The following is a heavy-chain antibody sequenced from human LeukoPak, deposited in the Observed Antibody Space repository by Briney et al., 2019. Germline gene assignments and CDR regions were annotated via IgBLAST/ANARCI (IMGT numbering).Heavy chain of an antibody. D-gene: IGHD2-2*01. Sequence: SETLSLTCTVSGGSISSYYWSWIRQPAGKGLEWIGEINHSGSTNYNPSLKSRVTISVDTSKNQFSLKLSSVTAADTAVYYCAREKAAITYYFDYWGQGTLVTVSS. CDR2: INHSGST. V-gene: IGHV4-34*01. CDR3: AREKAAITYYFDY. CDR1: GGSISSYY. J-gene: IGHJ4*02.